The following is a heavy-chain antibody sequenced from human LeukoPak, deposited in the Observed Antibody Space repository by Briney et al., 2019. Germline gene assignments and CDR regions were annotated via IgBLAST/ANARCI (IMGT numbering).Heavy chain of an antibody. CDR2: IYYSGST. D-gene: IGHD5-18*01. Sequence: PSETLSLTCTVSGGSISSYYWSWIRQPPGKGLEWIGYIYYSGSTNYSPSLKSRVTISVDTSKNQFSLKLSSVTAADTAVYYCARGGGMDTAMVIYYWGQGTLVTVSS. J-gene: IGHJ4*02. CDR3: ARGGGMDTAMVIYY. CDR1: GGSISSYY. V-gene: IGHV4-59*01.